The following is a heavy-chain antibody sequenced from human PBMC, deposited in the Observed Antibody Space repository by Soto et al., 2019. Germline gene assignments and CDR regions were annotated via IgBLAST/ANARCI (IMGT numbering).Heavy chain of an antibody. CDR3: ARGHYDYGDEY. Sequence: SETLSLTCTVSGGSISSSSYYWGWIRQPPGKGLEWIGSIYYSGSTYYNPSLKSRVTISVDTSKNQFSLKLSSVTAADTAVYYCARGHYDYGDEYWGQGTLVTVSS. D-gene: IGHD4-17*01. V-gene: IGHV4-39*01. CDR1: GGSISSSSYY. J-gene: IGHJ4*02. CDR2: IYYSGST.